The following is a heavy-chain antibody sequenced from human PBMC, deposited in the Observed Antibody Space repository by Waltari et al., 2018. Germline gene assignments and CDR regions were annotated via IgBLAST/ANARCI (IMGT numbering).Heavy chain of an antibody. Sequence: EVQLVESGGGLVKPGGSLRLSCAASGFTFSSYSMNWVRQAPGKGLEWVSSISSSSSYIYYAYSGKGRFTISRNNAKNSLYLQMNSLRAEDTAVYYCASRYDNWNDQPSDYWGQGTLVTVSS. CDR3: ASRYDNWNDQPSDY. V-gene: IGHV3-21*01. CDR1: GFTFSSYS. J-gene: IGHJ4*02. D-gene: IGHD1-1*01. CDR2: ISSSSSYI.